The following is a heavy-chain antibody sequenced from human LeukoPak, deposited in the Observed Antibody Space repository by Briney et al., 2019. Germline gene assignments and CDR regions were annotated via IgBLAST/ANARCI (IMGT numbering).Heavy chain of an antibody. CDR3: ARVSVELGISPLDY. D-gene: IGHD7-27*01. J-gene: IGHJ4*02. CDR2: ISAYNGNT. Sequence: ASVKVSCKASGYTFTSYGISWVRQAPGQGLEWMGWISAYNGNTNYAQKFQGRVTMTRDTSISTAYMELSRLRSDDTAVYYCARVSVELGISPLDYWGQGTLVTVSS. V-gene: IGHV1-18*01. CDR1: GYTFTSYG.